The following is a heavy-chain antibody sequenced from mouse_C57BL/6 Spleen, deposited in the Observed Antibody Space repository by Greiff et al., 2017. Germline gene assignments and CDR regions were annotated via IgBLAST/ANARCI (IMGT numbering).Heavy chain of an antibody. J-gene: IGHJ2*01. D-gene: IGHD2-12*01. CDR3: TKDSNDAFDY. CDR2: IDPETGGT. CDR1: GYTFTDYE. V-gene: IGHV1-15*01. Sequence: VKLQESGAELVRPGASVTLSCKASGYTFTDYEMHWVKQTPVHGLEWIGAIDPETGGTAYNQKFKGKAILTADKSSSTAYMELRSLTSEDSAVYYCTKDSNDAFDYWGQGTTLTVSS.